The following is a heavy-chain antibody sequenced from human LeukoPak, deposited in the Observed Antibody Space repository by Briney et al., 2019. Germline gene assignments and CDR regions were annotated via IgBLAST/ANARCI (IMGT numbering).Heavy chain of an antibody. CDR1: GFTFSSYA. CDR2: ISGSGGST. Sequence: GGSLTHSCAASGFTFSSYAMSWVRPAPGKGLEWVSGISGSGGSTYYADSVKGRFTISRDNSKNTLYLQMNSLRAEDTAVYFCAKGHYDTSGPYFDYWGQGTLVTVSS. J-gene: IGHJ4*02. CDR3: AKGHYDTSGPYFDY. V-gene: IGHV3-23*01. D-gene: IGHD3-22*01.